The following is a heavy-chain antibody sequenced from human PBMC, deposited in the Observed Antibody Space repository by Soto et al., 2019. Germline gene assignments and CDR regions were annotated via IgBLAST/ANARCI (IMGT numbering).Heavy chain of an antibody. Sequence: GGSLRLSCAASGFTFSSYSMNWVRQAPGKGLEWVSSISSSSSYIYYADSVKGRFTISRDNAKNSLYLQMNSLRAEDTAVYYCARGLRYFDWLIPYYYYYGMDVWGQGTTVTVSS. J-gene: IGHJ6*02. D-gene: IGHD3-9*01. CDR2: ISSSSSYI. V-gene: IGHV3-21*01. CDR1: GFTFSSYS. CDR3: ARGLRYFDWLIPYYYYYGMDV.